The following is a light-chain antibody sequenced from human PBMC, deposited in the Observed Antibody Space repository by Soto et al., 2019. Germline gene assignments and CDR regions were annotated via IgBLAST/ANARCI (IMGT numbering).Light chain of an antibody. CDR2: DAS. Sequence: ESVLTQSPGTLSLSPGDRATLSCRASQSVRSGHLAWYQQKPGQTPRHVIYDASTRATGIPDRFSGGGSGTDFTFTISRVEPEDFAVYYCHQYGRSASSITFGPGTKVEIK. J-gene: IGKJ3*01. V-gene: IGKV3-20*01. CDR1: QSVRSGH. CDR3: HQYGRSASSIT.